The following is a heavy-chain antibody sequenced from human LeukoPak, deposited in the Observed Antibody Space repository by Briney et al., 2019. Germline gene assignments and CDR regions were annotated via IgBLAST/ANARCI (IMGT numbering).Heavy chain of an antibody. Sequence: PGGSLRLSCAASGFTFSSYAMSWVRQAPGKGLEWVSAISGSGGSTYYADSVKGRFTISRDNSKNTLYLQMNSLRAEDTAVYYCAKDPGYDILTGYFDYWGQGTLVTVSS. V-gene: IGHV3-23*01. CDR3: AKDPGYDILTGYFDY. D-gene: IGHD3-9*01. J-gene: IGHJ4*02. CDR1: GFTFSSYA. CDR2: ISGSGGST.